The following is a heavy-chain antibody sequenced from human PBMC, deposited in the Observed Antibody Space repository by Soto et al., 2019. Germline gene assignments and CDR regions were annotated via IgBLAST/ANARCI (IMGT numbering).Heavy chain of an antibody. Sequence: GGSLRLSCAASGFTFGDYWMHWVRQPPGKGPEWVSRMTGDGRTTQYADSVKGRFTASRDNAKSTLYLQMNSLRAEDTAVYYCPTAEVDYRGPGTLVTVSS. J-gene: IGHJ4*02. CDR3: PTAEVDY. CDR2: MTGDGRTT. V-gene: IGHV3-74*03. CDR1: GFTFGDYW.